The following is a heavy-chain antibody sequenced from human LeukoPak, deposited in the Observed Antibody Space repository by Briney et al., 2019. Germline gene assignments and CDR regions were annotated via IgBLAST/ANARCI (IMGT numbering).Heavy chain of an antibody. D-gene: IGHD3-9*01. Sequence: SQTPSLTCTVSGGSISSGGYYWSWIRQPPGKGLEWIGYIYHSGSTYYNPSLKSRVTISVDTSKNQFSLKLSSVTAADTAVYYCARDLLFDWSSFDYWGQGTLVTVSS. CDR1: GGSISSGGYY. J-gene: IGHJ4*02. V-gene: IGHV4-30-2*01. CDR2: IYHSGST. CDR3: ARDLLFDWSSFDY.